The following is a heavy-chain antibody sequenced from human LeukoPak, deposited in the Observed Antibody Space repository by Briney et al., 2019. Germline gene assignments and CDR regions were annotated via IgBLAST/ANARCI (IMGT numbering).Heavy chain of an antibody. CDR2: INHSGST. Sequence: SETLSLTCAVHGGSFSGYYWSWIRQPPGKGLEWIGEINHSGSTNYNPSLKSRVTISVDTSKNQFSLKLSSVTAADTAVYYCARGIVVVPAAMQNFDYWGQGTLVTVSS. CDR1: GGSFSGYY. CDR3: ARGIVVVPAAMQNFDY. J-gene: IGHJ4*02. D-gene: IGHD2-2*01. V-gene: IGHV4-34*01.